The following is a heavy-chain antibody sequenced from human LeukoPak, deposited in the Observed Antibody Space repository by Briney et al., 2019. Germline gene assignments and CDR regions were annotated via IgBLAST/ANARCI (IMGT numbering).Heavy chain of an antibody. D-gene: IGHD2-2*01. J-gene: IGHJ5*02. Sequence: SQTLSLTCAISGDSVSSNSVTWNWIRQSPSRGLEWLGRTYYRATWYNDYAVSVRGRITVNPDTSKNQFSLHLNSVTPEDTAVYYCARRLTQYDCFDPWGQGILVTVSS. CDR2: TYYRATWYN. CDR1: GDSVSSNSVT. V-gene: IGHV6-1*01. CDR3: ARRLTQYDCFDP.